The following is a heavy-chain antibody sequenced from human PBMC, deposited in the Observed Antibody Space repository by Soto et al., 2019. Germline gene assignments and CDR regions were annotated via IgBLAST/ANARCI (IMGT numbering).Heavy chain of an antibody. D-gene: IGHD5-18*01. J-gene: IGHJ6*02. CDR3: ARGSDTAMAPYYYYGMDV. CDR1: GYTFTSYY. V-gene: IGHV1-69*13. CDR2: INPIFGTA. Sequence: ASVKVSCKASGYTFTSYYMHWVRQAPGQGLEWMGKINPIFGTANYAQKFQGRVTITADESTSTAYMELSSLGSEDTAVYYCARGSDTAMAPYYYYGMDVWGQGTTVTVSS.